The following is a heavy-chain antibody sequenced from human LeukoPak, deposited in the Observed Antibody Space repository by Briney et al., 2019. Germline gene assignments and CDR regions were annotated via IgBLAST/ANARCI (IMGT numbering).Heavy chain of an antibody. J-gene: IGHJ5*02. CDR1: GYTFTSYD. CDR2: MNPNSGNT. Sequence: ASVKVSCKASGYTFTSYDINWVRQATGQGLEWMGWMNPNSGNTGYAQKFQGRVTMTRNTSISTAYMELSSLRSEDTAVYYCARTYYYDSGSDNWFDPWGQGTLDTVSS. D-gene: IGHD3-10*01. V-gene: IGHV1-8*01. CDR3: ARTYYYDSGSDNWFDP.